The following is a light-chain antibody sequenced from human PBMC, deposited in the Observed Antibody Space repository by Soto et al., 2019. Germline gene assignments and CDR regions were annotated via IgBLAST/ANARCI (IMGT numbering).Light chain of an antibody. CDR3: QQYNNWPQLT. V-gene: IGKV3-15*01. CDR2: DAS. J-gene: IGKJ4*01. CDR1: QTVIRN. Sequence: EIVLTQSPGTLSLSPGARATLSCRARQTVIRNYLAWHQQKPGQTPRLLISDASTRATGIPARFSGIVSGTEFSLTISSLQSEDFAFYYGQQYNNWPQLTFGGGTKVEI.